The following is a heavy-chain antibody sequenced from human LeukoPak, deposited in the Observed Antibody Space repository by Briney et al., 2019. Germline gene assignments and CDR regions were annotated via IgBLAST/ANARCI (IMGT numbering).Heavy chain of an antibody. CDR1: GFTFSDYY. V-gene: IGHV3-11*01. J-gene: IGHJ6*02. CDR2: ISSSGSTI. D-gene: IGHD5-12*01. Sequence: GGSLRLSCAASGFTFSDYYMSWIRQAPGKGLEWVSYISSSGSTIYYADSVKGRFTISRDNAKNSLYLQMNSLRAEDTAVYYCARGGVMEVATPTTSYYYYDMDVWGQGTTVTVSS. CDR3: ARGGVMEVATPTTSYYYYDMDV.